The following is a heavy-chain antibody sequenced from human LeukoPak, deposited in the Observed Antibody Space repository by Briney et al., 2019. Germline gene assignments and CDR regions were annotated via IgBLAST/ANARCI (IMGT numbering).Heavy chain of an antibody. Sequence: ASVTVSCKASGYTFTIYGISWVQQAPGQGLEWMGWINPNSGGTNYAQKFQGRVTMTRDTSISTAYMELSRLRSDDTAVYYCARGTSSGYWGQGTLVTVSS. V-gene: IGHV1-2*02. CDR1: GYTFTIYG. D-gene: IGHD7-27*01. CDR3: ARGTSSGY. J-gene: IGHJ4*02. CDR2: INPNSGGT.